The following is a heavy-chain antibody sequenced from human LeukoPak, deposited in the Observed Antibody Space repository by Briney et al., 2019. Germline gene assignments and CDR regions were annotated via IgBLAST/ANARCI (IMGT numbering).Heavy chain of an antibody. CDR1: TTSINDFY. CDR3: AGTRIIWFGESRATLDY. D-gene: IGHD3-10*01. J-gene: IGHJ4*02. Sequence: PSETLSLTCTISTTSINDFYWTWIRQPAGKGLEYVGHIFTSGSADYNASLKNRLTMSVDTSKNQVSLKLYSVTAADTDVYYCAGTRIIWFGESRATLDYWGQGTQVTVSS. CDR2: IFTSGSA. V-gene: IGHV4-4*07.